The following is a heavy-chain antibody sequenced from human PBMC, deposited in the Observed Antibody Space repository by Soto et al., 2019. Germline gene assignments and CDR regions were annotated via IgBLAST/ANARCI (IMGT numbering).Heavy chain of an antibody. CDR2: ISGSGGST. Sequence: PGGSLRLSCAASGFTFSSYAMSWVRQAPGKGLEWVSAISGSGGSTYYADSVKGRFTISRDNSKNTLYLQMNSLRAEDTAVYYCAKVPYSSSWRSYYYYGMDVWGQGTTVTVSS. CDR1: GFTFSSYA. J-gene: IGHJ6*02. V-gene: IGHV3-23*01. CDR3: AKVPYSSSWRSYYYYGMDV. D-gene: IGHD6-13*01.